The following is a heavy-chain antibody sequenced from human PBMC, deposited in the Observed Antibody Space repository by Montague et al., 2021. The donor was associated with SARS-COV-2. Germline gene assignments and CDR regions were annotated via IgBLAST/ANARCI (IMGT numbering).Heavy chain of an antibody. V-gene: IGHV3-11*01. Sequence: SLRLSCAASGFIFSDYYMTWIRQAPGKGLEWVSYISGSGSKTYYADSVKGRFTISRDTANNSVYLQMNFLGAEDTAVYYCARGQGGYGTFDIWGQGTMVTFSS. CDR3: ARGQGGYGTFDI. CDR1: GFIFSDYY. J-gene: IGHJ3*02. D-gene: IGHD5-12*01. CDR2: ISGSGSKT.